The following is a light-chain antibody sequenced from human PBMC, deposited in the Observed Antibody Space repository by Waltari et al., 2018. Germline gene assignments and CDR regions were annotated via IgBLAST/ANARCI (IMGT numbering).Light chain of an antibody. CDR1: DFGARY. CDR3: QAWDTTSLWYV. CDR2: RDS. J-gene: IGLJ1*01. V-gene: IGLV3-1*01. Sequence: SSKVTHPPSLSVPPGQTATLTLSGDDFGARYTCCYQQKHGQPPKLIIYRDSQRPSGIPERFSGSNAGKTATLTISGTQAMDEADYHCQAWDTTSLWYVFGTGTKLTVL.